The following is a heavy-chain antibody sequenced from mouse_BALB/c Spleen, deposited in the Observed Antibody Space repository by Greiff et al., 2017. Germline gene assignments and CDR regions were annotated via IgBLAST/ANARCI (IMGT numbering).Heavy chain of an antibody. V-gene: IGHV1-69*02. CDR3: TRLGRFAY. CDR2: IYPSDSYT. D-gene: IGHD4-1*01. CDR1: GYTFTSYW. J-gene: IGHJ3*01. Sequence: QVQLQQPGAELVRPGASVQLSCKASGYTFTSYWINWVKQRPGQGLEWIGNIYPSDSYTNYNQKFKDKATLTVDKSSSTAYMQLSSPTSEDSAVYYCTRLGRFAYWGQGTLVTVSA.